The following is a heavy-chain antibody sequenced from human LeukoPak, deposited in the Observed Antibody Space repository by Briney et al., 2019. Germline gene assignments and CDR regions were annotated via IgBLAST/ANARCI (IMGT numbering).Heavy chain of an antibody. J-gene: IGHJ5*02. CDR2: INAGNGNT. D-gene: IGHD6-19*01. Sequence: ASVKVSCKASGYTFTSYAMHWVRQAPGQRLEWMGWINAGNGNTKYSQEFQGRVTITRDTSISTAYMELSRLRSDDTAVYYCARGPAARWLVKLGSLDNWFDPWGQGTLVTVSS. CDR1: GYTFTSYA. V-gene: IGHV1-3*01. CDR3: ARGPAARWLVKLGSLDNWFDP.